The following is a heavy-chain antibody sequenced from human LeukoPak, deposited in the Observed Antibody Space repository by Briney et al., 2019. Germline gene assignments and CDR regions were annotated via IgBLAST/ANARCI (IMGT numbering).Heavy chain of an antibody. D-gene: IGHD6-13*01. J-gene: IGHJ4*02. CDR2: ISYDGSNK. Sequence: PGGSLRLSCAASGFTFSTYTMHWVRQAPGKGLEWVAVISYDGSNKYYTDSVKGRFTISRDNSKKTVHLEMSSLRVEDTAVYYCARDRSSSPGFDYWGQGVLVTVSS. V-gene: IGHV3-30-3*01. CDR3: ARDRSSSPGFDY. CDR1: GFTFSTYT.